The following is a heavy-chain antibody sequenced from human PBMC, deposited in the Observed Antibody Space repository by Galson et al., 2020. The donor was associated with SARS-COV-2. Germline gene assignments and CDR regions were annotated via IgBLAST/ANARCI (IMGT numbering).Heavy chain of an antibody. J-gene: IGHJ5*02. Sequence: GGSLRLSCAASGFTFDDYAMHWVRQAPGKGLEWVSGISWNSGSIGYADSVKGRFTISRDNAKNSLYLQMNSLRAEDTALYYCAKGPGGSGLYWFDPWGQGTLVTVSS. CDR2: ISWNSGSI. V-gene: IGHV3-9*01. CDR1: GFTFDDYA. CDR3: AKGPGGSGLYWFDP. D-gene: IGHD6-19*01.